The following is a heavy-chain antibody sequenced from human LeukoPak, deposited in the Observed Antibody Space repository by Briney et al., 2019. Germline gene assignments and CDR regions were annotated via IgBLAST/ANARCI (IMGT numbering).Heavy chain of an antibody. D-gene: IGHD6-6*01. V-gene: IGHV4-34*01. J-gene: IGHJ3*02. CDR2: INHSGST. CDR1: GFTFSSYW. CDR3: ASEYSSWPVAFDI. Sequence: GSLRLSCAASGFTFSSYWMSWVRQAPGKGLEWIGEINHSGSTNYNPSLKSRVTISVDTSKNQFSLKLSSVTASDTAVYYCASEYSSWPVAFDIWGQGTMATVSS.